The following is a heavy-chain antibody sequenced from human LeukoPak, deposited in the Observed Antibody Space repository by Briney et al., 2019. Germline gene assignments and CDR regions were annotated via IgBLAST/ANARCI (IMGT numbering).Heavy chain of an antibody. CDR1: GFTFSDYY. D-gene: IGHD5-12*01. CDR3: ARSPYGAYEVFDS. V-gene: IGHV3-11*06. CDR2: ISSSSSYT. J-gene: IGHJ4*02. Sequence: PGGSLRLSCAASGFTFSDYYMSWIRQAPGKGLEWVSYISSSSSYTNYADSVKGRFTISRDNAKNSLYLQMNSLRAEDTAVYYCARSPYGAYEVFDSWGQGTLVTVSS.